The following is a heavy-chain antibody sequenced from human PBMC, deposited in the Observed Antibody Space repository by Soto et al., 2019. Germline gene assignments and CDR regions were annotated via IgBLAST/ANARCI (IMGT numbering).Heavy chain of an antibody. J-gene: IGHJ4*02. CDR2: INHSGST. V-gene: IGHV4-34*01. CDR1: GGSFSGYY. Sequence: SETLSLTCAVYGGSFSGYYWNWIRQPPGKGLEWIGEINHSGSTNYNPSLKSRVTISLDTSKNQFSLKLSSMTAADTAVYYCARQDDILTGVDYWGQGTLVTVSS. CDR3: ARQDDILTGVDY. D-gene: IGHD3-9*01.